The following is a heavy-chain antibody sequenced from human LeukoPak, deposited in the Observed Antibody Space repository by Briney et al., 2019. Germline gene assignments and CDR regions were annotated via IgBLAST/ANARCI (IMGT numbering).Heavy chain of an antibody. CDR1: GESFSGYY. J-gene: IGHJ4*02. Sequence: PSETLSLTCAVYGESFSGYYWSWIRQPPGKGLEWIGEINHSGSTNYNPSLKSRVTISVDTSKNQFSLKLSSVTAADTAVYYCARTTEYYDSSGYLIWGQGTLVTVSS. CDR3: ARTTEYYDSSGYLI. CDR2: INHSGST. V-gene: IGHV4-34*01. D-gene: IGHD3-22*01.